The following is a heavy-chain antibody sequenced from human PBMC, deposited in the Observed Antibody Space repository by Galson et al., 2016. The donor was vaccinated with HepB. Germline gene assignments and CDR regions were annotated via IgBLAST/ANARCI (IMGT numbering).Heavy chain of an antibody. CDR3: ARVSVSVADLSTNYYYGMDV. CDR1: GFTFRIYS. Sequence: SLRLSCAASGFTFRIYSMSWVRQAPGKGMEWVSAISSSADSIYYADSVEGRFTISRDNSDNTLYLQMHSLRAEDTAVYYCARVSVSVADLSTNYYYGMDVWGQGTTVTVSS. D-gene: IGHD3-16*02. V-gene: IGHV3-23*01. J-gene: IGHJ6*02. CDR2: ISSSADSI.